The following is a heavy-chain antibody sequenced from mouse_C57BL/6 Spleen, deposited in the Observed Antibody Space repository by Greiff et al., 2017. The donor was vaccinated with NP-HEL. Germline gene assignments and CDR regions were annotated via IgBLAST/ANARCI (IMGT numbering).Heavy chain of an antibody. CDR2: IDPSDSYT. CDR3: ARNDDSNYGDY. J-gene: IGHJ2*01. Sequence: VQLQQSGAELVKPGASVKLSCKASGYTFTSYWMQWVKQRPGQGLEWIGEIDPSDSYTNYNQKFKGKATLTVDTSSSTAYMQLSSLTSEDSAVYYCARNDDSNYGDYWGQGTTLTVSS. CDR1: GYTFTSYW. D-gene: IGHD2-5*01. V-gene: IGHV1-50*01.